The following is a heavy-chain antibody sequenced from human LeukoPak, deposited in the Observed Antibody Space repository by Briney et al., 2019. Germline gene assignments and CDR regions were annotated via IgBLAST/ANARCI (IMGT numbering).Heavy chain of an antibody. D-gene: IGHD3-22*01. J-gene: IGHJ1*01. CDR2: IYYSGST. CDR3: ARHSKYYYDSSGSYVGYFQH. CDR1: GGSISDYY. V-gene: IGHV4-59*08. Sequence: SETLSLTCPVSGGSISDYYWSWIRQPPGKGLEWIGYIYYSGSTNYNPSLKSRVTISVDTSKNQFSLKLSSVTAADTAVYYCARHSKYYYDSSGSYVGYFQHWGQGTLVTVSS.